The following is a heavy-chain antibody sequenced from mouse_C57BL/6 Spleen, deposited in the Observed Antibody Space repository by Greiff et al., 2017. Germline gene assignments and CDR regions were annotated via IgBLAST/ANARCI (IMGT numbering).Heavy chain of an antibody. CDR3: ARRVTTVVADAMDY. CDR2: IDPSDSYT. V-gene: IGHV1-69*01. CDR1: GYTFTSYW. Sequence: QVQLQQPGAELVMPGASVKLSCKASGYTFTSYWMHWVKQRPGQGLEWIGEIDPSDSYTNYNQKFKGKSTLTVDKSSSTAYMQLSSLTSEDSAVYYCARRVTTVVADAMDYWGQGTSVTVSS. J-gene: IGHJ4*01. D-gene: IGHD1-1*01.